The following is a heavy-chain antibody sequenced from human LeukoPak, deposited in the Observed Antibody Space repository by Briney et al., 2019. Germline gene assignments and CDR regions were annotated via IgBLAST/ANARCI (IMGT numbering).Heavy chain of an antibody. CDR2: ISSSSSYI. D-gene: IGHD3-16*01. V-gene: IGHV3-21*01. CDR1: GFTFSSYS. Sequence: PGGSLRLSCAVSGFTFSSYSMNWVRQAPGKGLEWVSSISSSSSYIYYADSVKGRFTISRDNAKNSLYLQMNSLRAEDTAVYYCATNKGGYFDYWGQGTLVTVSS. CDR3: ATNKGGYFDY. J-gene: IGHJ4*02.